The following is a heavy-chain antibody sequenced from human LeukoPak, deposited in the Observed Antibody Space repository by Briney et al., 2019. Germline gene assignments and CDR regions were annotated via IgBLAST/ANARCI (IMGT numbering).Heavy chain of an antibody. D-gene: IGHD4-17*01. Sequence: SETLSLNCAVYGGSFSGYYWSWIRQPPGKGLEWIGEINHSGSTNYNPSLKSRVTISVDTSKNQFSLKLSSVTAADTAVYYCARAYYGDYPSYWGQGTLVTVSS. CDR3: ARAYYGDYPSY. CDR2: INHSGST. V-gene: IGHV4-34*01. CDR1: GGSFSGYY. J-gene: IGHJ4*02.